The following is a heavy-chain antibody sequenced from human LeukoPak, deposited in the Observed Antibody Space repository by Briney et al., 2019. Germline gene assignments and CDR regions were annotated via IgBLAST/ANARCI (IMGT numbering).Heavy chain of an antibody. J-gene: IGHJ6*02. CDR1: GGSFSGYY. D-gene: IGHD2-15*01. CDR2: INHSGST. Sequence: SETLSLTCAVYGGSFSGYYWSWIRQPPGKGLEWIGEINHSGSTNYNPSLKSRVTISVDTSKNQFSLKLSSVTAADTAVYYCARAPGYCSGGSCYSSYYYGMDVWGQGTTVTVSS. CDR3: ARAPGYCSGGSCYSSYYYGMDV. V-gene: IGHV4-34*01.